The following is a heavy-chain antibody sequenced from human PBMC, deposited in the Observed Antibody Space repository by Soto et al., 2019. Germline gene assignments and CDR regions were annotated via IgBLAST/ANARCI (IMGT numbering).Heavy chain of an antibody. V-gene: IGHV1-69*06. J-gene: IGHJ3*02. Sequence: SVKVSWKACGGTFRSYAISWVLQAPGQGVEWMGWIIPIFGTANYAQKLQGRVTITADKSTSTAYMELSSLRSEDTAVYYCARVGGITMIVVASGDFDIRGQGTMVTVSS. CDR1: GGTFRSYA. D-gene: IGHD3-22*01. CDR3: ARVGGITMIVVASGDFDI. CDR2: IIPIFGTA.